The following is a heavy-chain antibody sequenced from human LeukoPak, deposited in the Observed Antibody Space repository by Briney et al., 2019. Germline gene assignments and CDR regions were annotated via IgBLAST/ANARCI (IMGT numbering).Heavy chain of an antibody. Sequence: GESLKISCKGSGYSFTSYWIGWVRQVPGKGLEWMGIIYPGDSDTRYSPSFQGQVTISADKSISTAYLQWSSLKASDTAMYYCARQRSSGSGRDWFDPWGQGTLVTVSS. CDR2: IYPGDSDT. D-gene: IGHD6-19*01. V-gene: IGHV5-51*01. J-gene: IGHJ5*02. CDR3: ARQRSSGSGRDWFDP. CDR1: GYSFTSYW.